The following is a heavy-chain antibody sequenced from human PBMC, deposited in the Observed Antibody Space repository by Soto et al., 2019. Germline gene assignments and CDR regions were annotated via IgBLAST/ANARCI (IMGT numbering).Heavy chain of an antibody. D-gene: IGHD3-16*02. J-gene: IGHJ4*02. CDR1: GGSISSGGYY. CDR3: ARQNYDYVGGSYRYTVPRPFDY. V-gene: IGHV4-31*03. CDR2: IYYSGST. Sequence: PSETLSLTCTVSGGSISSGGYYWSWIRQHPGKGLEWIGYIYYSGSTYYNPSLKSRVTISVDTSKNQFSLKLSSVTAADTAVYYCARQNYDYVGGSYRYTVPRPFDYWGQGTLVTVSS.